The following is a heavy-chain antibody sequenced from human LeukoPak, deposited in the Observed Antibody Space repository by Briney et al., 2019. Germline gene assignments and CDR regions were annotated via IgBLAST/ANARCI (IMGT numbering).Heavy chain of an antibody. D-gene: IGHD6-19*01. CDR3: ARLPVIAVAGYFDF. CDR2: IYYSGRT. Sequence: SETLSLTCTVSGGSISSGTHYWGWIRQPPGKGLEWIGSIYYSGRTYYNPSLRSRVTKSVDTSKNQFSLKLSSVTAADTAVYYCARLPVIAVAGYFDFWGQGALVTVSS. V-gene: IGHV4-39*01. J-gene: IGHJ4*02. CDR1: GGSISSGTHY.